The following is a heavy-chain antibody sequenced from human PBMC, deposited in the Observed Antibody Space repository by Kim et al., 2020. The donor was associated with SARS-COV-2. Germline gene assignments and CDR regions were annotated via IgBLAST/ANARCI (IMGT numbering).Heavy chain of an antibody. J-gene: IGHJ4*02. V-gene: IGHV3-53*01. CDR2: IYYDGNT. Sequence: GGSLRLSCAASGFSVSRFYMTWVRQAPGKGLEWVSVIYYDGNTDYADFVRGRFTISRDNSENTLYLQMNSLRAEDTAVYYCARDHLDGYNIWGQGTLVTVSS. CDR1: GFSVSRFY. D-gene: IGHD5-12*01. CDR3: ARDHLDGYNI.